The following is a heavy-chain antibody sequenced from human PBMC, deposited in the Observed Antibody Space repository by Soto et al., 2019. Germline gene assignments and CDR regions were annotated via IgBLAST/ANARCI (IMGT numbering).Heavy chain of an antibody. J-gene: IGHJ4*02. CDR1: GVSLNDATMG. CDR3: ARIFRASYFID. Sequence: QVTLKETGPVLVKPTETLTLTCTVSGVSLNDATMGVSWIRQPPGTALERLANIFSNDDKSYTSSLKSRLTISKDTSESQVVLTMTNVDPVDTATYYCARIFRASYFIDWGQGTLVTVSS. V-gene: IGHV2-26*01. CDR2: IFSNDDK. D-gene: IGHD1-26*01.